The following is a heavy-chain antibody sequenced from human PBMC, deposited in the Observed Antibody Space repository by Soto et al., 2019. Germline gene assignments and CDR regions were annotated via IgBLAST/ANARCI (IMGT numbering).Heavy chain of an antibody. J-gene: IGHJ6*02. CDR3: ARVFSISTSCMRPLCYYYYGMDG. D-gene: IGHD2-2*01. CDR2: IWYDGSNK. Sequence: QVHLVESGGGVVQPGRSLRLSCAASGFTFSSYGMHWVRQAPGKGLAWVAVIWYDGSNKYYADSVKGRFTISRDNSKNTLYLQRNSLSAEDTAVYYCARVFSISTSCMRPLCYYYYGMDGWGQGTTVTVSS. CDR1: GFTFSSYG. V-gene: IGHV3-33*01.